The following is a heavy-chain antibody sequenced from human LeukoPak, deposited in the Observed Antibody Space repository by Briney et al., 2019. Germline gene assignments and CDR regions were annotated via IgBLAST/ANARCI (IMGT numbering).Heavy chain of an antibody. CDR3: ARPRFYGSGNQGAFDI. D-gene: IGHD3-10*01. Sequence: ASVKVSCKASGYTFTGYYMHWVRQAPGQGLEWMGWINPNSGGTNYAQKFQGRVTMTRDTSISTAYMELSRLRSDDTAVYHCARPRFYGSGNQGAFDIWGQGTMVTVSS. CDR1: GYTFTGYY. CDR2: INPNSGGT. V-gene: IGHV1-2*02. J-gene: IGHJ3*02.